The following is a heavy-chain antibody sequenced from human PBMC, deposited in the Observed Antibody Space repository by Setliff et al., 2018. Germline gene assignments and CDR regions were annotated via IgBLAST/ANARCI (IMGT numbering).Heavy chain of an antibody. CDR2: IRYNGNNQ. Sequence: GGSLRLSCAASGFTFSGFGMHWVRQAPGKGLEWVAFIRYNGNNQYYSDSVKGRFTTSRDNSKNTLNLQMNGLRAEDTAVYYCVKANAMVVTSHSYGMDVWGQGTTVTVSS. CDR1: GFTFSGFG. V-gene: IGHV3-30*02. J-gene: IGHJ6*02. D-gene: IGHD2-21*02. CDR3: VKANAMVVTSHSYGMDV.